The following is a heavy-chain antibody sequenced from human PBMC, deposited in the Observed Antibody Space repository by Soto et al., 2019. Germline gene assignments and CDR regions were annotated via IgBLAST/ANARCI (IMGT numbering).Heavy chain of an antibody. CDR2: IIPIFGTA. J-gene: IGHJ6*02. Sequence: SVKVSCKASGGTFSSYAISWVRQAPGQGLEWMGGIIPIFGTANYAQKFQGRVTITADKSTSTAYMELSSLRSKDTAVYYCARDLQSGNYYGMDVWGQGTTVTVSS. CDR3: ARDLQSGNYYGMDV. CDR1: GGTFSSYA. V-gene: IGHV1-69*06. D-gene: IGHD4-4*01.